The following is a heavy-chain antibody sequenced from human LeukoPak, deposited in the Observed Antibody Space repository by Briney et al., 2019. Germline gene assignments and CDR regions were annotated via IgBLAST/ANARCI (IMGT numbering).Heavy chain of an antibody. V-gene: IGHV1-69*06. J-gene: IGHJ4*02. Sequence: GASVKVSCKASGGTFSSYAISWVRQAPGQGLEWMGGIIPIFGTANYAQKFQGRVTITADKSTSTAYMELSSLRSEDTAVYYCARDRSSSGWYLGGPVDYWGQGTLVTVSS. CDR2: IIPIFGTA. CDR1: GGTFSSYA. CDR3: ARDRSSSGWYLGGPVDY. D-gene: IGHD6-19*01.